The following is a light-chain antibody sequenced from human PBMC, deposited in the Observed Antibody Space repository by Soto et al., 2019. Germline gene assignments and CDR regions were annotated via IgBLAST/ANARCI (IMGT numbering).Light chain of an antibody. CDR2: TNN. Sequence: QSVLTQPPSASATPGQRVTISCSGSNSNIGTNTVNWYQQLPGTAPRLLIYTNNQRPSGVPQRFSGSKTGTSASLAIGGLQSEDGADYYCAAWDDSRGAYVCGGGTKVTV. J-gene: IGLJ1*01. V-gene: IGLV1-44*01. CDR1: NSNIGTNT. CDR3: AAWDDSRGAYV.